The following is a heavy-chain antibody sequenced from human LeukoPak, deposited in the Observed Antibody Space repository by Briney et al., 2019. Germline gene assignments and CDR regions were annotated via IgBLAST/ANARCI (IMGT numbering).Heavy chain of an antibody. J-gene: IGHJ6*03. CDR2: ISYDGSNK. CDR1: GFTFSSYT. V-gene: IGHV3-30-3*01. Sequence: GGSLRLSCADSGFTFSSYTMHWVRQAPGKGLEWVAVISYDGSNKYYADSVKGRFTISRDNPKNTLYLQMNSLRAEDTAVYYCAREMPRYCSTISCYFMDVWGKGTTVTVSS. CDR3: AREMPRYCSTISCYFMDV. D-gene: IGHD2-2*01.